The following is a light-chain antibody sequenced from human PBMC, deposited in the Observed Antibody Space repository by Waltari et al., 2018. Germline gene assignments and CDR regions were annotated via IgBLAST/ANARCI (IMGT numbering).Light chain of an antibody. CDR3: QQSSSSPIT. V-gene: IGKV1-39*01. J-gene: IGKJ3*01. CDR2: ASS. CDR1: QNINNY. Sequence: DIQMTQSPSSLSASVGDRVIITCRASQNINNYLNWYQQKPGKAPKLLIYASSNLQDGVPSRFSGDGSGTDFTLTISTLQPEDFATYYCQQSSSSPITFGPGTKVDVK.